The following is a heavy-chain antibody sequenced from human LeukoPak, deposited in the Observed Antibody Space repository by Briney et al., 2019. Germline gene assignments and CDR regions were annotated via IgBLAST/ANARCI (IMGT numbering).Heavy chain of an antibody. V-gene: IGHV3-49*04. CDR2: TRSKAYGGTT. J-gene: IGHJ4*02. CDR1: GFTFGAYA. CDR3: TRDPSVDTAMAVHY. Sequence: GGSLRLSCTAAGFTFGAYAMSWVRQAPGKELARVGFTRSKAYGGTTEYAASVKGRFTISRVDSKSIAYLQMNSLKTEDTAVYYCTRDPSVDTAMAVHYWGQGTLVTVSS. D-gene: IGHD5-18*01.